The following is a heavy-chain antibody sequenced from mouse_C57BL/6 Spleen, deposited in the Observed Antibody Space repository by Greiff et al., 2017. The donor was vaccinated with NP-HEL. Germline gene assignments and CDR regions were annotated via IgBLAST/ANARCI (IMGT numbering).Heavy chain of an antibody. J-gene: IGHJ1*03. Sequence: VQLVESGAELARPGASVKLSCKASGYTFTSYGISWVKQRTGQGLEWIGEIYPRSGNTYYNEKFKGKAPLTADKSSSTAYMELRSLTSEDSAVYFCARNKALWYVDVWGTGTTVTASS. V-gene: IGHV1-81*01. CDR1: GYTFTSYG. CDR3: ARNKALWYVDV. CDR2: IYPRSGNT. D-gene: IGHD1-3*01.